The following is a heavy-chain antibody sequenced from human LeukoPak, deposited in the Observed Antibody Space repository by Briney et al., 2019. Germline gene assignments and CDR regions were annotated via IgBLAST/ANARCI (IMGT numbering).Heavy chain of an antibody. J-gene: IGHJ4*02. CDR1: GFTFSSYA. CDR3: AKDFADDYIWGSYRAERVMDY. CDR2: ISGSGGST. V-gene: IGHV3-23*01. Sequence: PGGSLRLSCAASGFTFSSYAISWVRQAPGKGLEWASAISGSGGSTYYADSVKGRFTISRDNSKNTLYLQMNSLRAEDTAVYYCAKDFADDYIWGSYRAERVMDYWGQGTLVTVSS. D-gene: IGHD3-16*02.